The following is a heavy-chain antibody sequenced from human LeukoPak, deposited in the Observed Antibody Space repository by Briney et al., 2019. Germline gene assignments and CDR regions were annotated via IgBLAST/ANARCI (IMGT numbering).Heavy chain of an antibody. CDR3: ASPLYSGSPLNFDW. CDR1: GFTFSNAW. V-gene: IGHV4-38-2*01. D-gene: IGHD6-13*01. J-gene: IGHJ4*02. CDR2: IYYSGNA. Sequence: GSLRLSCAASGFTFSNAWMSWVRQPPGKGLEWIGSIYYSGNAYYNPSLKSRVTISVDTSKNQFSLKLTSVTAADTAVYYCASPLYSGSPLNFDWWGQGALVTVSS.